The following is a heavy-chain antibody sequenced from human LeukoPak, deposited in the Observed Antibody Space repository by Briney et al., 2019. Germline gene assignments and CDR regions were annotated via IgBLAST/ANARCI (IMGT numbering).Heavy chain of an antibody. V-gene: IGHV4-59*11. D-gene: IGHD3-10*01. CDR2: IYYSGST. Sequence: PSETLSLTCTVSGGSISSHYWSWIRQLPGKGLEWIGYIYYSGSTNYNPSLKSRVTISVDTSKNQFSLKLSSVTAADTAVYYCARDSGSPYAGYYYYMDVWGKGTTVTVSS. CDR3: ARDSGSPYAGYYYYMDV. CDR1: GGSISSHY. J-gene: IGHJ6*03.